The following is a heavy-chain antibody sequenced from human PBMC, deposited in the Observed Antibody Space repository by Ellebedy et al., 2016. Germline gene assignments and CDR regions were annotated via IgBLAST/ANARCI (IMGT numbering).Heavy chain of an antibody. CDR2: IYYSGST. D-gene: IGHD2-2*01. V-gene: IGHV4-59*12. Sequence: SETLSLTXTVSGGSISSYYWSWIRQPPGKGLEWIGYIYYSGSTNYNPSLKSRVTMSVDTSKNQFSLKLSSVTAADTAVYYCARERLVPAALDYWGQGTLVTVSS. CDR1: GGSISSYY. J-gene: IGHJ4*02. CDR3: ARERLVPAALDY.